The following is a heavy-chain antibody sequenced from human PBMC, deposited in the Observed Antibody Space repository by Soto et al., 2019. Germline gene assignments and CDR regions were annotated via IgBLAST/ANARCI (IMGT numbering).Heavy chain of an antibody. CDR2: IYYSGST. Sequence: QLQLQESGPGLVKPSETLSLTCTVSGGSISSSSYYWGWIRQPPGKGLEWIGSIYYSGSTYYNPSLKSRVTTSVDTSKDRFAPKLSSVTAADTAVYYCARHPPATSSSDPWGQGTLVTVSS. CDR3: ARHPPATSSSDP. D-gene: IGHD6-6*01. V-gene: IGHV4-39*01. CDR1: GGSISSSSYY. J-gene: IGHJ5*02.